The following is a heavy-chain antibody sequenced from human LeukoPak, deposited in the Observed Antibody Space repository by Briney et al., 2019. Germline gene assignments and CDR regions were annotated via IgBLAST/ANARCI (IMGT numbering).Heavy chain of an antibody. CDR2: IYYSGST. CDR3: ARYYGDYVSKAFDI. Sequence: NPSETLSLTCTVSGGSISSYYWSWIRQPPGKGLEWIGYIYYSGSTNYNPSLKSRVTISVDTSKNQFSLKLSSVTAADTAVYYCARYYGDYVSKAFDIWGQGTMVTVSS. CDR1: GGSISSYY. J-gene: IGHJ3*02. D-gene: IGHD4-17*01. V-gene: IGHV4-59*01.